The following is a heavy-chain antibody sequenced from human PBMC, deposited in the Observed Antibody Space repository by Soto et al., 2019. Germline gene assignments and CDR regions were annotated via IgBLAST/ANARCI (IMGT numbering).Heavy chain of an antibody. J-gene: IGHJ4*02. CDR2: IYYSGST. D-gene: IGHD3-22*01. CDR3: ARGGTYYYDSSGYNFDY. CDR1: GGSISSGDYY. Sequence: SETLSLTCTVSGGSISSGDYYWSWIRQPPGKGLEWIGYIYYSGSTYYNPSLKSRVTISVDTSKNQFSLKLSSVTAADTAVYYCARGGTYYYDSSGYNFDYWGQGTLVTVSS. V-gene: IGHV4-30-4*01.